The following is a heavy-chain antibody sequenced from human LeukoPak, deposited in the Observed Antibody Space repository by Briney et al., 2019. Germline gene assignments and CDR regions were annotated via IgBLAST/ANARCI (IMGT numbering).Heavy chain of an antibody. CDR3: ARGDYYDILTGLPGLDY. D-gene: IGHD3-9*01. V-gene: IGHV3-21*01. CDR2: ISSSSSYI. J-gene: IGHJ4*02. CDR1: GFTFSSYS. Sequence: GGSLRLSCAASGFTFSSYSMNWVRQAPGKGLEWVSSISSSSSYIYYADSVKGRFTISRDNAKNSLYLQMNSLRAEDTAVYYCARGDYYDILTGLPGLDYWGQGTLVTVSS.